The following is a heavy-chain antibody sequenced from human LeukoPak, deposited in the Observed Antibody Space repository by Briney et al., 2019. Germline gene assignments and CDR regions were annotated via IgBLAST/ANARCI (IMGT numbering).Heavy chain of an antibody. CDR1: GYTFTSYG. CDR2: ISAYNGNT. J-gene: IGHJ4*02. CDR3: ASNLLTGYLKGNYFDY. D-gene: IGHD3-9*01. V-gene: IGHV1-18*01. Sequence: ASVKVSCKASGYTFTSYGISWVRQAPGQGLEWMGWISAYNGNTNYAQKLQGRVTMTTDTSTSTAYMELSSLRSEDTAVYYCASNLLTGYLKGNYFDYWGQGTLVTVSS.